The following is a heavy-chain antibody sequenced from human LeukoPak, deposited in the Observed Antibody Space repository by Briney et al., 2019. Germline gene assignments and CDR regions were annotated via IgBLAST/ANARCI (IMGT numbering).Heavy chain of an antibody. D-gene: IGHD1-26*01. CDR2: INPNRGGT. CDR3: EAIVGALEFDY. Sequence: ASVKVSCKASGYTFTGYYMHWVRQAPGQGLEWMGRINPNRGGTNYAQKFQGRVTMTRDTSISTAYMELSRLRSDDTAVYYCEAIVGALEFDYWGQGTLVTVSS. CDR1: GYTFTGYY. V-gene: IGHV1-2*06. J-gene: IGHJ4*02.